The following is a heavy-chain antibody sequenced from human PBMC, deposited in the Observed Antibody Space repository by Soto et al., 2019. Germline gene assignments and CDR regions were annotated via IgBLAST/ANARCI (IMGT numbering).Heavy chain of an antibody. V-gene: IGHV3-74*01. D-gene: IGHD2-2*01. CDR3: ARGAYPLDY. Sequence: GGSLRLSCAASGFTFSSYWMHWVRQAPGKGLVWVSRIDGDGTTTSYADSVKGRFTISRDNAKNTLYLQMNSLRAEDTAVYYCARGAYPLDYWGKGTLVTVSS. CDR2: IDGDGTTT. J-gene: IGHJ4*02. CDR1: GFTFSSYW.